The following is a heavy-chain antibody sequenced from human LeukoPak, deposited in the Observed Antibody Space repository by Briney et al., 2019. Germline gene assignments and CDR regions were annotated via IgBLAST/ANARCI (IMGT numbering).Heavy chain of an antibody. V-gene: IGHV4-39*07. CDR2: IYYSGST. CDR3: ARYCTNGVCYSYAFDI. J-gene: IGHJ3*02. CDR1: GGSISSSSYY. D-gene: IGHD2-8*01. Sequence: SETLSLTCTVSGGSISSSSYYWGWIRQPPGKGLEWIGSIYYSGSTYYNPSLKSRVTISVDTSKNQFSLKLSSVTAADTAVYYCARYCTNGVCYSYAFDIWGQGTMVTVSS.